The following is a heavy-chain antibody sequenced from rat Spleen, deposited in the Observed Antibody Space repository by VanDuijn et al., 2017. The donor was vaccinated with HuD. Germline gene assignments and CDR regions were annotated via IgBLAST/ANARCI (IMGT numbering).Heavy chain of an antibody. J-gene: IGHJ2*01. CDR2: INNAGST. CDR1: GYSITSGYG. D-gene: IGHD1-10*01. V-gene: IGHV3-3*01. CDR3: GRDNNYKAY. Sequence: EVQLQESGPGLVKPSQSLSLSCSVTGYSITSGYGWNWIRKFPGNKLEWMGYINNAGSTKYNPPLQSQISITRDTSKNQFFLQLTSVTTEDTATYYCGRDNNYKAYWGQGVMVTVSS.